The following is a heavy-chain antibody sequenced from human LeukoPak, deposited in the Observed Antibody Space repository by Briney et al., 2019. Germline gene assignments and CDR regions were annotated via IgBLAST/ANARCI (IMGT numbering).Heavy chain of an antibody. CDR3: AKRIAVAGVYYFDY. CDR1: GFTFSSYA. Sequence: GGSLRLSRAASGFTFSSYAMSWVRQAPGKGLEWVSAISGSGGSTYYADSVKGRFTISRDNSKNTLYLQMNSLRAEDTAVYYCAKRIAVAGVYYFDYWGQGTLVSVSS. V-gene: IGHV3-23*01. J-gene: IGHJ4*02. CDR2: ISGSGGST. D-gene: IGHD6-19*01.